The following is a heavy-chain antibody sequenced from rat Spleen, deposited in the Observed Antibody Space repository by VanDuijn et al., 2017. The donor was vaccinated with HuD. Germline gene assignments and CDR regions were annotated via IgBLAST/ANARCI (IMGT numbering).Heavy chain of an antibody. CDR1: GFSLTSYH. Sequence: QVQLKESGPGLVQPSQTLSLTCTVSGFSLTSYHVHWVRQPPGKGLEWMGVMWSGGTTEYNSALKSRLSISRDTSKSQVFLKMNSLQTEDTATYYCARDDTMGITFEYWGQGVMVTVSS. CDR2: MWSGGTT. D-gene: IGHD1-9*01. V-gene: IGHV2-32*01. J-gene: IGHJ2*01. CDR3: ARDDTMGITFEY.